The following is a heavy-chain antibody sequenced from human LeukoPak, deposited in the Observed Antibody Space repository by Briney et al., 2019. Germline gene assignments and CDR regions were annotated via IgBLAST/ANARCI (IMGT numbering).Heavy chain of an antibody. CDR1: GFIFNNYA. CDR3: ARDYYDSSGPFDY. V-gene: IGHV3-9*01. Sequence: GGSLRLSCAGSGFIFNNYAMHWVRQPPGKGLEWVSGISWNSGSIDYADSVKGRFTISRDNSKNTLYLQMNSLRAEDTAVYYCARDYYDSSGPFDYWGQGTLVTVSS. D-gene: IGHD3-22*01. J-gene: IGHJ4*02. CDR2: ISWNSGSI.